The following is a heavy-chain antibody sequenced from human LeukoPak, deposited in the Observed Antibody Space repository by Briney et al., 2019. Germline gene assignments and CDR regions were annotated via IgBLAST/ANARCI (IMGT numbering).Heavy chain of an antibody. CDR1: GDSVSSNSAA. CDR2: TYYRSKWYN. D-gene: IGHD1-26*01. Sequence: SQTLSLTCAISGDSVSSNSAAWNWIRQSPSRGLEWLGRTYYRSKWYNDYAVSVKSRITINPDTSKNQFSLRLNSVTPEDTAVYYCARVKGRSQRENWFDPWGQGTLVTVSS. CDR3: ARVKGRSQRENWFDP. J-gene: IGHJ5*02. V-gene: IGHV6-1*01.